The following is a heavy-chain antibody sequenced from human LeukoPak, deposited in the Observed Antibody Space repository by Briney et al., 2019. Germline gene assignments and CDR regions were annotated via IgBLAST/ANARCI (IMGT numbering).Heavy chain of an antibody. D-gene: IGHD3-22*01. Sequence: GASVKVSCKASGYTFTSYGISCVRQAPGQGLEWMGWISAYNGNTNYAQKLQGRVTTTTDTSTSTAYMELRSLRSDDTAVYYCARDLGDSSGYYGLLGYWGQGTLVTVSS. CDR3: ARDLGDSSGYYGLLGY. CDR2: ISAYNGNT. CDR1: GYTFTSYG. J-gene: IGHJ4*02. V-gene: IGHV1-18*01.